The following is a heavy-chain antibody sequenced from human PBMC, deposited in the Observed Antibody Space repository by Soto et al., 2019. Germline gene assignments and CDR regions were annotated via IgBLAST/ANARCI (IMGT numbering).Heavy chain of an antibody. CDR1: GITFSSYG. CDR2: ISYDGSNK. J-gene: IGHJ4*02. Sequence: GGSLRLSCAASGITFSSYGMHWVRQAPGKGLEWVAVISYDGSNKYYADSVKGRFTISRDNSKNTLYLQMNSLRAEDTAVYYCAKDLDRGFDYWGQGTLVTVSS. V-gene: IGHV3-30*18. CDR3: AKDLDRGFDY. D-gene: IGHD2-2*03.